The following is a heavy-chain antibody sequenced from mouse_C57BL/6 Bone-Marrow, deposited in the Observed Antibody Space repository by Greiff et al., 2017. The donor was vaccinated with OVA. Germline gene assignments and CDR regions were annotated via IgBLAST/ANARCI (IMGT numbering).Heavy chain of an antibody. D-gene: IGHD2-3*01. CDR3: AREGWLLGFAY. CDR2: ISSGSSTI. CDR1: GFTFSDYG. V-gene: IGHV5-17*01. J-gene: IGHJ3*01. Sequence: EVQGVESGGGLVKPGGSLKLSCAASGFTFSDYGMHWVRQAPEKGLEWVAYISSGSSTIYYADTVKGRFTISRDNAKNTLFLQMTSLRSEDTAMDYCAREGWLLGFAYWGQGTLVTVSA.